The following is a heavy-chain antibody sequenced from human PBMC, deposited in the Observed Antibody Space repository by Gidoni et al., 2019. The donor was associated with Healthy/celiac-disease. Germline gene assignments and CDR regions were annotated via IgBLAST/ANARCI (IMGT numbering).Heavy chain of an antibody. CDR1: GFTFSNAW. CDR2: IKSKTDGGTT. V-gene: IGHV3-15*01. CDR3: NTGSYDFWSGYVAAGY. Sequence: EVQLVESGGGLVKPGGSLRLSCAASGFTFSNAWMSWVRQAPGKGLEWVGRIKSKTDGGTTDYAAPVKGRFTISRDDAKNTLYLQMNSLKTEDTAVYYCNTGSYDFWSGYVAAGYWGQGTLVTVSS. J-gene: IGHJ4*02. D-gene: IGHD3-3*01.